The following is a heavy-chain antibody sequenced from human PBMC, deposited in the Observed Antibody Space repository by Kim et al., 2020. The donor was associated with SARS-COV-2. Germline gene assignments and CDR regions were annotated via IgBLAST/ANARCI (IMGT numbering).Heavy chain of an antibody. J-gene: IGHJ4*02. CDR1: GYTFTSYG. D-gene: IGHD2-15*01. CDR3: ARVEVVVAATPSLLDY. V-gene: IGHV1-18*01. Sequence: ASVKVSCKASGYTFTSYGISWVRQAPGQGLEWMGWISAYNGNTNYAQKLQGRVTMTTDTSTSTAYMELRSLRSDDTAVYYCARVEVVVAATPSLLDYWGQGTLVTVSS. CDR2: ISAYNGNT.